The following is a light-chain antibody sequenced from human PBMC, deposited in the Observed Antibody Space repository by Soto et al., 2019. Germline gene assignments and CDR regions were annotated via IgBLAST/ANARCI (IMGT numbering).Light chain of an antibody. V-gene: IGKV1-27*01. CDR3: QKYSSVPV. Sequence: DIQMTQSPTSLSASVGDRVTITCRASQGIRNFVAWYQQKPGKAPKLLIYAASTLQSGVPSRFSGSGSGTDFTLTISILQSDDVATYSCQKYSSVPVFGPGTKVEIK. CDR1: QGIRNF. CDR2: AAS. J-gene: IGKJ3*01.